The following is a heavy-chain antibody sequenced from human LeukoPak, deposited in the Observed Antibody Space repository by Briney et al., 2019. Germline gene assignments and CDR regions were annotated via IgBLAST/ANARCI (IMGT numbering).Heavy chain of an antibody. V-gene: IGHV3-23*01. CDR2: ISGGGGTT. Sequence: GGSLRLSCAASGFTFSSYAMSWVRQAPGKGLEWVSSISGGGGTTYYADSVKGRFTISRDNSKNTLYLQMNSLRAVDTAIYYCVKDQRSWGQGTLVTVSS. CDR3: VKDQRS. J-gene: IGHJ5*02. CDR1: GFTFSSYA.